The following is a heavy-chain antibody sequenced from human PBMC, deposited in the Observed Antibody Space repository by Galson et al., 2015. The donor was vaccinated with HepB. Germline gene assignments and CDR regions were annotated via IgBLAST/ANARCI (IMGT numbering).Heavy chain of an antibody. CDR3: ARYSGDTAMVTTKIPHYYYCYGMDV. V-gene: IGHV3-33*01. D-gene: IGHD5-18*01. J-gene: IGHJ6*02. CDR1: GFTFSSYG. CDR2: IWYDGSNK. Sequence: SLRLSCAASGFTFSSYGMHWVRQAPGKGLEWVAVIWYDGSNKYYADSVKGRFTISRDNSKNTLYLQMNSLRAEDTAVYYCARYSGDTAMVTTKIPHYYYCYGMDVWGQGTTVTVSS.